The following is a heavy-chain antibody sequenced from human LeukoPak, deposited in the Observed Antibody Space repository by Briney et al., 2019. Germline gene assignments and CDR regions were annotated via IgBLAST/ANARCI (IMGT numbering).Heavy chain of an antibody. Sequence: SGGFLRLSCAASGFTFSSYSMNWVRQAPGKGLEWVSYISSSSSTIYYADSVKGRFTISRDNAKNSLYLEMNSLRVEDTAVHYCARGPRILAAGSYYFDYWGQGSLVTVSS. J-gene: IGHJ4*02. D-gene: IGHD6-13*01. CDR3: ARGPRILAAGSYYFDY. V-gene: IGHV3-48*04. CDR1: GFTFSSYS. CDR2: ISSSSSTI.